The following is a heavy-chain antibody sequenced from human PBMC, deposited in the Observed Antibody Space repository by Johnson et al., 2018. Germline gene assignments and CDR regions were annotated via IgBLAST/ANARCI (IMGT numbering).Heavy chain of an antibody. J-gene: IGHJ6*02. CDR1: GYTFTSYD. D-gene: IGHD5-18*01. CDR3: ARDPLVPHPADVDTAMVDLDV. CDR2: MNPNNGDT. Sequence: QVQLVESGAEVKKPGASVRVSCKPSGYTFTSYDIHWVRQATGQGLEWMGWMNPNNGDTRYAQKFQGRVTMTRDTSTSTVYMELGSLRSEDTAVYYCARDPLVPHPADVDTAMVDLDVWGQGTTVTVSS. V-gene: IGHV1-8*01.